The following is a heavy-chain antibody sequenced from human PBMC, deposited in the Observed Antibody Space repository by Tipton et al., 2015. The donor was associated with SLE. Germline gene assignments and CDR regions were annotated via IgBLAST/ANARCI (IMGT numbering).Heavy chain of an antibody. D-gene: IGHD6-19*01. CDR2: IYTFGTT. V-gene: IGHV4-61*02. J-gene: IGHJ4*02. CDR1: GGSISSSTFY. CDR3: ARFRAGAYFDF. Sequence: TLSLTCTVSGGSISSSTFYWSWIRQPAGKGLEWIGRIYTFGTTNYNPSLKSRVTISVDTSKNQFSLKLSSVSAADTAVYYCARFRAGAYFDFWGQGTPVTVSS.